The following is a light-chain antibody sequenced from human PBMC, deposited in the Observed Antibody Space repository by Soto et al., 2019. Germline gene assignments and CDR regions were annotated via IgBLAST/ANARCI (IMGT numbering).Light chain of an antibody. J-gene: IGLJ1*01. CDR2: EVS. CDR1: SSDVGSYNL. V-gene: IGLV2-23*02. Sequence: ALTHPASGSGSPGQSITISCTGTSSDVGSYNLVSWYQQHPGKAPKLMIYEVSKRPSGVSNRFSGSKSGNTASLTISGLQAEDEADYYCCSYAGSINYVFGTGTKVTVL. CDR3: CSYAGSINYV.